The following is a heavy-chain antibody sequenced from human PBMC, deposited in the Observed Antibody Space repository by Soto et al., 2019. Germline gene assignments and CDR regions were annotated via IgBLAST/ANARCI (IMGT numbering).Heavy chain of an antibody. J-gene: IGHJ4*02. D-gene: IGHD3-9*01. Sequence: TLSLTFTVSGGSVSSGSYYWSFIRQPPGKALEWLALVYWDDDKRYSPSLKSRLTITKDTSKNRVVLTMTNVDPVDTATYFCAHRFDWYYFNYWGQGTLVTVSS. CDR3: AHRFDWYYFNY. V-gene: IGHV2-5*08. CDR2: VYWDDDK. CDR1: GGSVSSGSYY.